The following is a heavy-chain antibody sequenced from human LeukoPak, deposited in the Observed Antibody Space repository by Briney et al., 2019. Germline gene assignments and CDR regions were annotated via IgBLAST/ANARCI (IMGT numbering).Heavy chain of an antibody. J-gene: IGHJ4*02. Sequence: SETLSLTCTVSGGSISSYYWSWIRQPPGKGLEWIGYIYYSGSTNYNPSLKSRVTISVDTSKNQFSLKLSSVTAADTAVYYCAVGSSGWGSIDYWGQGTLVTVSS. CDR3: AVGSSGWGSIDY. CDR1: GGSISSYY. D-gene: IGHD6-19*01. CDR2: IYYSGST. V-gene: IGHV4-59*01.